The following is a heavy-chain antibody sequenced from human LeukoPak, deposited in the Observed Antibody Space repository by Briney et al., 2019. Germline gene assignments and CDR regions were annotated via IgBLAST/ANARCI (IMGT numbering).Heavy chain of an antibody. D-gene: IGHD3-3*01. J-gene: IGHJ4*02. CDR2: IDRNGEST. Sequence: GGSVRLSCAASGFSFSAYAMPWVRQAPGKGLEWVSGIDRNGESTYYAHSLRGRFTISRDNSKNTLYLQMNSLRADDTAVYYCARDRGYYDFWSGYYTDFDYWGQGPLVTVSS. CDR3: ARDRGYYDFWSGYYTDFDY. CDR1: GFSFSAYA. V-gene: IGHV3-23*01.